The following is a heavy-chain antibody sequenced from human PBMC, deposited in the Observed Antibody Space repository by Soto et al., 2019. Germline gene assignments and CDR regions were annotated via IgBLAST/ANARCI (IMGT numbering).Heavy chain of an antibody. V-gene: IGHV3-23*01. Sequence: EVQLLESGGGLVQPGGSLRLSCAASGFTFSSYAMSWVRQAPGKGLEWVSAISGSGGSTYYADSVKGRFTISRDNSKNTLYLQMNSLRAEDTAVYYCSRPAQIVVVPDLDYWGQGTLVTVSS. CDR1: GFTFSSYA. CDR2: ISGSGGST. D-gene: IGHD2-2*01. J-gene: IGHJ4*02. CDR3: SRPAQIVVVPDLDY.